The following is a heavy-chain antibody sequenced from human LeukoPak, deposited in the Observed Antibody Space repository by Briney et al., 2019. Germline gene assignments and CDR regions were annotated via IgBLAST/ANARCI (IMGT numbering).Heavy chain of an antibody. CDR1: GGTFSSYA. V-gene: IGHV1-69*13. CDR3: ARRSASTYDFWSGYYTGPFDY. D-gene: IGHD3-3*01. Sequence: SVKVSCKATGGTFSSYAISWVRQAPGQGLEWMGGIIPIFGTANYAQKFQGRVTITADESTSTAYMELSSLRSEDTAVYYCARRSASTYDFWSGYYTGPFDYWGQGTLVTVSS. J-gene: IGHJ4*02. CDR2: IIPIFGTA.